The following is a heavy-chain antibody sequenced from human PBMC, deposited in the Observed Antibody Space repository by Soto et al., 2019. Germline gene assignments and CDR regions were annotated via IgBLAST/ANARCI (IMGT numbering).Heavy chain of an antibody. CDR1: GGSISSGGYY. V-gene: IGHV4-31*03. Sequence: SETLSLTCTVSGGSISSGGYYWSWIRQHPGKGLEWIGYIYYSGSTYYNPSLKSRVTISVDTSKNQFSLKLSSVTAADTAVYYCARGIQLWPFYYWGQGTLVTVSS. J-gene: IGHJ4*02. CDR2: IYYSGST. CDR3: ARGIQLWPFYY. D-gene: IGHD5-18*01.